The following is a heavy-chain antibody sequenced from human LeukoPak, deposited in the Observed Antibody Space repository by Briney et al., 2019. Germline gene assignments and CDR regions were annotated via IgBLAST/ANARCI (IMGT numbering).Heavy chain of an antibody. CDR1: GFTFSSYG. CDR3: AREGAPYSYENYFDY. Sequence: PGGSLRLSCAASGFTFSSYGMHWVRQAPGKGLEWVAFIRYDGSNKYYADSVKGRFTISRDNSKNTLYLQMNSLRAEDTAVYYCAREGAPYSYENYFDYWGQGTLVTVSS. V-gene: IGHV3-30*02. CDR2: IRYDGSNK. J-gene: IGHJ4*02. D-gene: IGHD5-18*01.